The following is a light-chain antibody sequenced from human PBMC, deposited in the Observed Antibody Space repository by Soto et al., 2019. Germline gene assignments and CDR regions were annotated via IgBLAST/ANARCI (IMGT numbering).Light chain of an antibody. CDR2: DAS. J-gene: IGKJ1*01. CDR1: QSISSW. V-gene: IGKV1-5*01. Sequence: DIQMTQSPSTLSASVGDRVTITCRVSQSISSWLAWYQQKPGKAPKLLIYDASSLESGVPSRFSGSGSGTEFTLTIISLQPDDFATYYCQQYNSYSWTFGQGTKVEIK. CDR3: QQYNSYSWT.